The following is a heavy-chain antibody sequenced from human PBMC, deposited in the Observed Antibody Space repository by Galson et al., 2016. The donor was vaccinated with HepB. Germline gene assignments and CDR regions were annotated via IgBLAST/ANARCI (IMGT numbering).Heavy chain of an antibody. D-gene: IGHD1-26*01. CDR2: IGACSGNT. CDR3: ARAGGEWEPIEC. J-gene: IGHJ4*02. CDR1: GHSFSTNG. V-gene: IGHV1-18*01. Sequence: SVKVSCKASGHSFSTNGIAWVRQAPGQGLEWVGWIGACSGNTRYAEKFQDRVIQTAETSTTKAYMELRSLTSDDTALYYFARAGGEWEPIECWGQGTLVSVSA.